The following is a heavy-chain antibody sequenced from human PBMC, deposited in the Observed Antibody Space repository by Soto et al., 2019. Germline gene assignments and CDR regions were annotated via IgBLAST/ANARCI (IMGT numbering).Heavy chain of an antibody. V-gene: IGHV3-11*01. CDR2: IRSSGSTI. J-gene: IGHJ4*02. CDR3: ARDPREYYFDY. CDR1: EFTFSDYY. Sequence: PGGSLRLSCAASEFTFSDYYMSWIRQAPGKGLEWVSYIRSSGSTIYYADSVEGRFTISRDNAKNSLYLHMNSLRAEDTAVYYCARDPREYYFDYWGQGTLVTVSS.